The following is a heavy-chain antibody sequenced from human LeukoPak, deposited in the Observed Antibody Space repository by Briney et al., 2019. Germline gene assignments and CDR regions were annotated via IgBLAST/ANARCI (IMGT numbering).Heavy chain of an antibody. CDR2: IIPIFGTA. CDR1: GGTFSSYA. J-gene: IGHJ4*02. Sequence: SVKVSCKTSGGTFSSYAISWVRQAPGQGLEWMGGIIPIFGTANYAQKFQGRVTITTDESTSTAYMELSSLRAEDTAVYYCARVGGHDYGDYAFDYWGQGTLVTVSS. V-gene: IGHV1-69*05. CDR3: ARVGGHDYGDYAFDY. D-gene: IGHD4-17*01.